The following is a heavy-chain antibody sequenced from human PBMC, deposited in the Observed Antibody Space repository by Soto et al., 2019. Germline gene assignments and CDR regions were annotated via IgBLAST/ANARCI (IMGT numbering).Heavy chain of an antibody. D-gene: IGHD3-22*01. CDR1: GFPFDDYA. V-gene: IGHV3-9*01. CDR2: IHWNSGGM. J-gene: IGHJ4*02. CDR3: VKETVNYLDSSGYYFAY. Sequence: EVQLVESGGGLVQPGRSLRLSCAASGFPFDDYAMHWVRQAPGKGLEWVSGIHWNSGGMGYADSVKGRFTVSRDNAKNSLHFQMNSLSLEDTALYYFVKETVNYLDSSGYYFAYGGQGTLVTVSS.